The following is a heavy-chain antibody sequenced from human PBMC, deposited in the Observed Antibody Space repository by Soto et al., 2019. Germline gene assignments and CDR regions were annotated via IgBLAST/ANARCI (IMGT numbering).Heavy chain of an antibody. Sequence: QVQLVESGGGVVQPGRSLRLSCAASGFTFSSYAMHWVRQAPGKGLEWVAVISYDGSNKYYADSVKGRFTISRDNSKNTLYLQMNSLRAEDTAVYYCARYYTSPDYWGQVTLVTVSS. J-gene: IGHJ4*02. D-gene: IGHD1-26*01. CDR2: ISYDGSNK. V-gene: IGHV3-30-3*01. CDR1: GFTFSSYA. CDR3: ARYYTSPDY.